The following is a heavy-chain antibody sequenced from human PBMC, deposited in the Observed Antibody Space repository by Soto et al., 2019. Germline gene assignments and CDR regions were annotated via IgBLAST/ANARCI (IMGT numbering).Heavy chain of an antibody. CDR1: GYSISSGYY. V-gene: IGHV4-38-2*01. CDR2: IYHSGST. D-gene: IGHD3-16*01. CDR3: ARVPAGGNYFDY. Sequence: SETLSLTCAVSGYSISSGYYWGWIRQPPGKGLEWIGSIYHSGSTYYNPSLKSRVTISVDTSKNQFSLKLSSVTAADTAVYYCARVPAGGNYFDYWGQGTLDTVSS. J-gene: IGHJ4*02.